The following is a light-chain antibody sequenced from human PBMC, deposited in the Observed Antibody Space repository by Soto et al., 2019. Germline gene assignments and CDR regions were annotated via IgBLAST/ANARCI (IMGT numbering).Light chain of an antibody. J-gene: IGKJ1*01. CDR2: TAP. CDR1: QSIRNY. CDR3: QQTNSTPPGA. Sequence: DIQMTQSPSSLSASVGDRVTITCRASQSIRNYFNWYQQKPGKAPKVLIYTAPSLQSGAPSRLSASGSGTDFTLSVVSLQPEDFATYYCQQTNSTPPGAFGQGTKVDI. V-gene: IGKV1-39*01.